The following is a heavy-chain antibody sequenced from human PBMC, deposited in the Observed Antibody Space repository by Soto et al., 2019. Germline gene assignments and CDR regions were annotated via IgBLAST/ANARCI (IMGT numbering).Heavy chain of an antibody. J-gene: IGHJ6*02. V-gene: IGHV1-8*01. CDR2: MNPNSGNT. CDR1: GYTFTSYD. D-gene: IGHD2-8*01. CDR3: ARGSIVLMVYAIYYYYYGMDV. Sequence: GASVKVSCKASGYTFTSYDINWVRQATGQGLEWMGWMNPNSGNTGYAQKFQGRVTMTRNTSISTAYMELSSLRSEDTAVYYCARGSIVLMVYAIYYYYYGMDVWGQGTTVTVS.